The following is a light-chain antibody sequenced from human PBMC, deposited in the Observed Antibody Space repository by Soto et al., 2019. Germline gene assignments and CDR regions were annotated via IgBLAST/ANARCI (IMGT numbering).Light chain of an antibody. Sequence: EIVLTQSPGTLSLSPGERATLSCRASKSIGGTYLTWLQQKPGRAPRVLVYGASTRATGIPDRFSGSGSGADFTLTISRVEPEDFAVYYCHRYDTSPYTFGQGTNLEIK. CDR2: GAS. CDR1: KSIGGTY. CDR3: HRYDTSPYT. J-gene: IGKJ2*01. V-gene: IGKV3-20*01.